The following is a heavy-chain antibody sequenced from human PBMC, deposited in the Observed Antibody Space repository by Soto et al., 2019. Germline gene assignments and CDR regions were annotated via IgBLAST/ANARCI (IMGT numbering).Heavy chain of an antibody. J-gene: IGHJ5*02. D-gene: IGHD2-8*01. CDR1: GGSISSYY. CDR3: AREGCTNGVCHVWFDP. Sequence: SETLSLTCTVSGGSISSYYWSWIRQPAGKGLEWIGRIYTSGSANYNPSLKSRVTMSVDTSKNQFSLKLSSVTAADTAVYYCAREGCTNGVCHVWFDPWGQGILVTVSS. V-gene: IGHV4-4*07. CDR2: IYTSGSA.